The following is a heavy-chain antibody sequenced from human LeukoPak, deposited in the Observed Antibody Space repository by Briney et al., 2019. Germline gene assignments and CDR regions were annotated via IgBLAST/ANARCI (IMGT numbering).Heavy chain of an antibody. J-gene: IGHJ4*02. CDR1: EFTFTTYG. V-gene: IGHV3-33*01. Sequence: GRSLTLSCAASEFTFTTYGMHWVRQAPGKGLEWVAFIDYDGSNIYYADYVKGRFTISRDISKNTLYLQMDSLRAEDTAIYYCARDWKTNSFDYWGQGTLVTVSS. CDR3: ARDWKTNSFDY. CDR2: IDYDGSNI. D-gene: IGHD1-1*01.